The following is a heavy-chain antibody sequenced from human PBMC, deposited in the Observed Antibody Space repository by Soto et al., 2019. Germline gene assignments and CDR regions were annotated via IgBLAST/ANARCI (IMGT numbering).Heavy chain of an antibody. CDR1: GYTFTSYG. Sequence: QVQLVQSGAEVKKPGASVKVSCKASGYTFTSYGISWVRQAPGQGLEWMGWISAYNGNTNYAQKLQGRVTMTTDTSTITAYMELRSLRSDDTAVYYCARDPSMTTVTTYLWYFDLWGRGTLVTVSS. CDR2: ISAYNGNT. CDR3: ARDPSMTTVTTYLWYFDL. J-gene: IGHJ2*01. D-gene: IGHD4-17*01. V-gene: IGHV1-18*01.